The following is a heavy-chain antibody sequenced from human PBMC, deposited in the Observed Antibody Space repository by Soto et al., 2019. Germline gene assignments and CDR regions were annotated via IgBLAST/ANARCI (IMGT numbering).Heavy chain of an antibody. D-gene: IGHD2-2*01. Sequence: PGGSLRLSCAASGFTFDDYAMHWVRQAPGKGLDWVSGISWNSGSIGYADSVKGRFTISRDNAKNSLYLQMNSLRAEDTALYYCASPIHCSSTTCPDDALDVWAQGTMDTGSS. CDR2: ISWNSGSI. CDR1: GFTFDDYA. CDR3: ASPIHCSSTTCPDDALDV. V-gene: IGHV3-9*01. J-gene: IGHJ3*01.